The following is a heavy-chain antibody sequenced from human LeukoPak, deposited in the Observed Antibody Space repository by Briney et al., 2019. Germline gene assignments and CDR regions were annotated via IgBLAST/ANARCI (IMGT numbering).Heavy chain of an antibody. D-gene: IGHD3-3*01. CDR3: ARVPLRFLEPFDY. CDR2: INHSGGA. J-gene: IGHJ4*02. CDR1: GGSFIGYY. Sequence: RPSETLSLTCAVYGGSFIGYYWSWIRQPPGKELEWIGEINHSGGANYNPSLKSRVTISADTSQSQSSLKLGSVTAAETAVYYCARVPLRFLEPFDYWGQGTLVTVSS. V-gene: IGHV4-34*01.